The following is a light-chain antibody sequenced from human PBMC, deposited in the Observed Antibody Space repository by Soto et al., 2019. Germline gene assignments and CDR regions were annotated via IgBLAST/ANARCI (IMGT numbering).Light chain of an antibody. CDR2: RDD. J-gene: IGLJ3*02. CDR3: AVWDETLYGRV. Sequence: QSVLTQPPSVSGTPGQRVTISCSGGRSNIGSNTVAWYQQFPGTTPKLLIYRDDQRPSGVPDRFSGSKSGTSASLAISGLQFDDEADYYCAVWDETLYGRVFGGGTKVTVL. CDR1: RSNIGSNT. V-gene: IGLV1-44*01.